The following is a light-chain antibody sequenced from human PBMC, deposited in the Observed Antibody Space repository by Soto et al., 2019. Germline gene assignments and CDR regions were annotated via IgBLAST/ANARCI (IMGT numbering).Light chain of an antibody. J-gene: IGLJ3*02. CDR2: EGN. V-gene: IGLV2-23*01. CDR1: RNDIGTYNL. CDR3: CSYTDGSSLL. Sequence: HSALTQPASVSESPGQSISISCGGGRNDIGTYNLVSWYQQHPGKAPKLIIYEGNKRPSGVSNRFSGSRSGNTASLTISGLQAEDEADYYCCSYTDGSSLLFGGGTKVTVL.